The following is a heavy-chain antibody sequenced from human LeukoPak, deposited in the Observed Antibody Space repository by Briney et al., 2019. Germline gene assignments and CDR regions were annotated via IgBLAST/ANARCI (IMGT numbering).Heavy chain of an antibody. CDR3: AREGFHAPMDV. CDR2: IYYSGST. D-gene: IGHD2-15*01. Sequence: PSQTLSLTCTVSGGFISSGGYFWSWIRQHPGKGLEWIGYIYYSGSTYYNPSLKSRVTISVDTSKNQFSLKLSSVTAADTAVYYCAREGFHAPMDVWGQGTTVTVSS. V-gene: IGHV4-31*03. J-gene: IGHJ6*02. CDR1: GGFISSGGYF.